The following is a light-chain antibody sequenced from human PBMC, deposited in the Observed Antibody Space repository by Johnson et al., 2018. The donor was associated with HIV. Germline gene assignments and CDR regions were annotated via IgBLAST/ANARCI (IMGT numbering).Light chain of an antibody. CDR3: GTWDTSLSAYV. CDR2: ENN. V-gene: IGLV1-51*02. Sequence: QAVLTQPPSVSAAPGQRVNISCSGNISNIESYFVSWYQQLPGTAPKLLVYENNKRPSGIPDLFSGSKSGTSATLDITGLQAGDEADYYCGTWDTSLSAYVFGTGTKVTVL. J-gene: IGLJ1*01. CDR1: ISNIESYF.